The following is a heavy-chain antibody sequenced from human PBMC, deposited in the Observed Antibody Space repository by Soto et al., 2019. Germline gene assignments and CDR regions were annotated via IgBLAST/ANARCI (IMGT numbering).Heavy chain of an antibody. CDR3: ATAISATTFDY. CDR1: GYTFTTYA. D-gene: IGHD2-2*02. J-gene: IGHJ4*02. Sequence: QVHLVQSGAELKEPGASVRISCAASGYTFTTYAIHWLRQAPGERLEWMGWINGGDGNKGSPQTFQSRVTITRDASARTAYVELRSLRSEDTAVYYCATAISATTFDYWGQGTLVTVSS. V-gene: IGHV1-3*01. CDR2: INGGDGNK.